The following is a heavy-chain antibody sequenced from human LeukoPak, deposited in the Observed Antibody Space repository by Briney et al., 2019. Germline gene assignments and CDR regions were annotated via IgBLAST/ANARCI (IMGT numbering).Heavy chain of an antibody. D-gene: IGHD6-13*01. CDR1: GFRFSSYA. V-gene: IGHV3-33*06. J-gene: IGHJ6*03. Sequence: GGSLRLSCAASGFRFSSYAMSWVRQAPGKGLEWVAVIWSDGSNKYYADSVKGRFTVSRDNSKNTLYLQMNSLRAEDTAVYYCAKDGQQLGLFDYYMDVWGKGTTVTVSS. CDR3: AKDGQQLGLFDYYMDV. CDR2: IWSDGSNK.